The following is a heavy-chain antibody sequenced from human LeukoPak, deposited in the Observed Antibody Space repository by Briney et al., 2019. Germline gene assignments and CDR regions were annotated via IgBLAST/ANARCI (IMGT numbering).Heavy chain of an antibody. V-gene: IGHV4-39*07. D-gene: IGHD6-13*01. Sequence: SETLSLTCTVSGGSISSSSYYWGWIRQPPVKGLEWIGSIYYSGSTYYNPSLKSRVTISVDTSKNQFSLKLSSVTAADTAVYYCARRYGAAAYNWFDPWGQGTPVTVSS. CDR1: GGSISSSSYY. J-gene: IGHJ5*02. CDR3: ARRYGAAAYNWFDP. CDR2: IYYSGST.